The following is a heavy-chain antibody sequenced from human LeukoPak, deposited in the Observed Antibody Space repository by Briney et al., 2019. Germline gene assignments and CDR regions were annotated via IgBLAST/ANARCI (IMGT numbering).Heavy chain of an antibody. CDR2: IYPGDSDT. D-gene: IGHD3-3*01. CDR1: GYSFTSYW. V-gene: IGHV5-51*01. Sequence: GESLKISCKGSGYSFTSYWIGWVRQMPGKGLEWMGIIYPGDSDTRYSPSFQGQVTISADKSISTAYLQWSSLKASDTAMYYCARHRSYDFWSGYWDYYIDVWGKGTTVTVSS. J-gene: IGHJ6*03. CDR3: ARHRSYDFWSGYWDYYIDV.